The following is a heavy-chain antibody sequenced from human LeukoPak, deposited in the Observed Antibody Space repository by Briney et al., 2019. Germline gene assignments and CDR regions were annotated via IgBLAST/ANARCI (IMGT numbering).Heavy chain of an antibody. CDR3: TSPTEKIAAASTDYYGMDV. J-gene: IGHJ6*02. D-gene: IGHD6-13*01. CDR2: IRSKANSYAT. Sequence: PGESLRLSWAASGFTFSGSAMHWVRQASRKGLEWVDRIRSKANSYATAYAASVKGRFTISRDDSKNTAYLQMNSLKTEDTAVYYCTSPTEKIAAASTDYYGMDVWGQGTTVTVSS. CDR1: GFTFSGSA. V-gene: IGHV3-73*01.